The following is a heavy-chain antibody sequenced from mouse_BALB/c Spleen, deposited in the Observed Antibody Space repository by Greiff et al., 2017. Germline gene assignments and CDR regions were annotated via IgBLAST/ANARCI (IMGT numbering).Heavy chain of an antibody. D-gene: IGHD2-3*01. CDR3: AGDGYLDSGYFDV. V-gene: IGHV1S29*02. CDR1: GYTFTDYN. J-gene: IGHJ1*01. Sequence: EVQLHQSGPELVKPGASVKISCKASGYTFTDYNMHWVKQSHGKSLEWIGYIYPYNGGTGYNQKFKSKATLTVDNSSSTAYMELRSLTSEDSAVYYCAGDGYLDSGYFDVWGAGTTVTVSS. CDR2: IYPYNGGT.